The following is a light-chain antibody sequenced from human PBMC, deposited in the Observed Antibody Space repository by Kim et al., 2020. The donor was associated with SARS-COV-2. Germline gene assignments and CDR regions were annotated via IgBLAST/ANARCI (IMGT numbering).Light chain of an antibody. J-gene: IGKJ5*01. CDR2: GAS. Sequence: GDRVTTSCRARQDIRYDLWWYQQNPRGAPKRLIDGASSLQSGVPSRCGGSGSGTEFTLTSSSLQPEDFATYFCLQHNTYPITFGQGTRLEIK. CDR3: LQHNTYPIT. V-gene: IGKV1-17*01. CDR1: QDIRYD.